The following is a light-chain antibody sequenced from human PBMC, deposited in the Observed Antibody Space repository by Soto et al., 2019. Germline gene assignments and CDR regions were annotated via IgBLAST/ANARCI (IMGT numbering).Light chain of an antibody. CDR3: AAWDDSQHFVI. V-gene: IGLV1-44*01. CDR1: NSNIGGNT. J-gene: IGLJ2*01. CDR2: DNN. Sequence: QSVLTQPPSASGTPGQRVTISCSGSNSNIGGNTVNWYQQLPGTAPKLLIYDNNHRPSGVPDRFSGSKSGTSASLAISGLQSEDEADYFCAAWDDSQHFVIFGGGTKLTVL.